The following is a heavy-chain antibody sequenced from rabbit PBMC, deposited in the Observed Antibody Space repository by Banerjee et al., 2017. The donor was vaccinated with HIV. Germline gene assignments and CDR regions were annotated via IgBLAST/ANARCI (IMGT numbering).Heavy chain of an antibody. Sequence: ESGGDLVKPGASLTLSCKASGFDFSGYYMSWVRQAPGKGLEWIGIIDTGKGSTDYASWVNGRFTISSDNAQPTVDLQMNSLTAADTATYFCARDAGYVGSNLWGPGTLVTVS. CDR3: ARDAGYVGSNL. D-gene: IGHD4-2*01. CDR1: GFDFSGYY. V-gene: IGHV1S7*01. J-gene: IGHJ4*01. CDR2: IDTGKGST.